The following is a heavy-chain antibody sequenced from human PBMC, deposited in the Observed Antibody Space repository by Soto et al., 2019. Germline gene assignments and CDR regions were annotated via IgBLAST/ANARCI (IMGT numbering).Heavy chain of an antibody. CDR3: ARSPITVFGVVSIPPHYYSEMDV. V-gene: IGHV1-69*01. Sequence: QVQLVQSGAEVKKPGSSVKVSCKASGGTFNRYAISWVRQAPGQGLEWMGGIIPIFGIGNDAQRFQGRVTITADESTGTAYMEVSSSRSEETGVYYCARSPITVFGVVSIPPHYYSEMDVWGQGTTVIVSS. CDR2: IIPIFGIG. D-gene: IGHD3-3*01. J-gene: IGHJ6*02. CDR1: GGTFNRYA.